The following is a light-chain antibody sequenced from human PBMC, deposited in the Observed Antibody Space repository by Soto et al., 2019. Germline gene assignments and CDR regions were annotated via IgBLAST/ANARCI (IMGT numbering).Light chain of an antibody. CDR2: AAS. CDR3: QQYGNSPGT. Sequence: EVVLTQSPGSLSLSPGERATLSCRASQSVSGSYLAWYQQKPGQPPRLLIYAASIRVFGLPDRFSGSGSGTDFTLPISRLEPEDFSVYYCQQYGNSPGTFGQGTKLEIK. CDR1: QSVSGSY. V-gene: IGKV3-20*01. J-gene: IGKJ2*01.